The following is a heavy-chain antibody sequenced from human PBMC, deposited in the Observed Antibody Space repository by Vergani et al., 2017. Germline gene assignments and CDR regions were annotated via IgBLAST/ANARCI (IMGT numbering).Heavy chain of an antibody. CDR1: GFTFDDYA. Sequence: EVQLVESGGVVVQPGGSLRLSCAASGFTFDDYAMHWVRQAPGKGLEWVSLISWDGGSTYYADSVKGRFTISRYNSKNSLYLQMNSLRTEDTALYYCAKDNPTSGSFDIWGQGTMVTVSS. CDR2: ISWDGGST. CDR3: AKDNPTSGSFDI. J-gene: IGHJ3*02. D-gene: IGHD6-6*01. V-gene: IGHV3-43*01.